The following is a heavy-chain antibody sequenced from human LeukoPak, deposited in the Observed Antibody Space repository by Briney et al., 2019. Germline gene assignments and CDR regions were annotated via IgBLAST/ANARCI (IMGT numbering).Heavy chain of an antibody. V-gene: IGHV3-30*04. CDR3: ARVSNYDSSGYYPHHADAFDI. CDR2: ISYDGSNK. CDR1: GFTFSSYA. Sequence: GRSLRLSCAASGFTFSSYAMHWVRQAPGKGLEWVAVISYDGSNKYYADSVKGRFTISRDNSKNTLYLQMNSLRAEDTAVYYCARVSNYDSSGYYPHHADAFDIWGQGTMVTVSS. D-gene: IGHD3-22*01. J-gene: IGHJ3*02.